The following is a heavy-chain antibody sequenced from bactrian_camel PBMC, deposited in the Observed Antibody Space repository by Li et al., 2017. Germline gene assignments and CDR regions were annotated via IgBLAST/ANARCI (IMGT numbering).Heavy chain of an antibody. V-gene: IGHV3-2*01. J-gene: IGHJ4*01. Sequence: HVQLVESGGGLVQPGGSLRLSCAASGFTFSSYYMSWVRQAPGKGLEWVSSIYGDGINTDYADSVKGRFTISRDNAKNTVYLQMNSLKSDDTARYYCARGRLWFEYWGQGTQVTVS. CDR3: ARGRLWFEY. CDR1: GFTFSSYY. D-gene: IGHD2*01. CDR2: IYGDGINT.